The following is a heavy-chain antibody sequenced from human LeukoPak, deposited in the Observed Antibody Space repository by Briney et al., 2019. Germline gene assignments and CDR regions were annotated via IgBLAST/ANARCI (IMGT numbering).Heavy chain of an antibody. Sequence: ASVKVSCKASGYTFTSYGISWVRQAPGQGLEWMGWISAYNGNTNYAQKLQGRVTMTTDTSTSTAYMELRSLRSDDTALYYCAKGPYSSSWYTPDYWGQGTLVTVSS. J-gene: IGHJ4*02. CDR1: GYTFTSYG. CDR2: ISAYNGNT. CDR3: AKGPYSSSWYTPDY. V-gene: IGHV1-18*01. D-gene: IGHD6-13*01.